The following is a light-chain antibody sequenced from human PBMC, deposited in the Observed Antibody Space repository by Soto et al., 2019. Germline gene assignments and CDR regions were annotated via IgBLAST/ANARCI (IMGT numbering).Light chain of an antibody. Sequence: DIQMTQSPSTLSASVGERITITCRASKSISTWLAWYQQKQGKVPKLLIYEASSLESDVPSRFSGSGSGTEFTLTISTLQPDDFATYYCQEYNSHSRTFGQGTKVEIK. V-gene: IGKV1-5*03. CDR1: KSISTW. J-gene: IGKJ1*01. CDR3: QEYNSHSRT. CDR2: EAS.